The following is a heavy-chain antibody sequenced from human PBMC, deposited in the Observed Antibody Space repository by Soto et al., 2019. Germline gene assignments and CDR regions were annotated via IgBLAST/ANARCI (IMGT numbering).Heavy chain of an antibody. CDR2: IIPIFGTA. J-gene: IGHJ6*02. Sequence: ASVKVSCKASGGTFSSYAISWVRQAPGQGLEWMGGIIPIFGTANYAQKFQGRVTITADESTSTAYMELSGLRSEDTAVCYCAREGKSILTGYHYYYYGMDVWGQGTTVTVSS. CDR1: GGTFSSYA. CDR3: AREGKSILTGYHYYYYGMDV. V-gene: IGHV1-69*13. D-gene: IGHD3-9*01.